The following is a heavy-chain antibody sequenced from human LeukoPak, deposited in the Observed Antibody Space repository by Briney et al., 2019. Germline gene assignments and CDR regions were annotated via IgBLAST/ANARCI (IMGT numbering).Heavy chain of an antibody. CDR3: ARGALTGLTYLDY. D-gene: IGHD3-9*01. Sequence: GASVKVPCKASGYTFTGYYLHWVRQAPGQGLEWMGWIDPKSGGTNYAQKFQGRVTMTRDTSINTAYLELSSLISDDAAVYYCARGALTGLTYLDYWGQGTLVTVSS. J-gene: IGHJ4*02. V-gene: IGHV1-2*02. CDR2: IDPKSGGT. CDR1: GYTFTGYY.